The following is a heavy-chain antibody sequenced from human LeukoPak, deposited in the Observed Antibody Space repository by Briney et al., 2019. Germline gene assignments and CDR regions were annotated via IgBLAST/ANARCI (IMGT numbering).Heavy chain of an antibody. CDR2: MNPNTGNT. CDR3: ARGGAGTYYKRDGWFGR. J-gene: IGHJ5*02. CDR1: GYTFNSYD. D-gene: IGHD3-10*01. V-gene: IGHV1-8*01. Sequence: GSSVKVSCKASGYTFNSYDINWVRQATGQGLEWMGWMNPNTGNTGYGERIQGRVTMTRDNSISTAYMELSSLTSEDTAVYYCARGGAGTYYKRDGWFGRWGQGTVVTVSS.